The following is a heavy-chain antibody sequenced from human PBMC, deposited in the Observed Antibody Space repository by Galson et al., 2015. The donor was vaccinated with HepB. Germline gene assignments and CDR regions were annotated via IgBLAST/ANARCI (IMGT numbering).Heavy chain of an antibody. D-gene: IGHD3-22*01. CDR3: ARVGDSSGYSKEFDY. CDR1: GYTFTGYY. J-gene: IGHJ4*02. V-gene: IGHV1-2*04. CDR2: INPNSGGT. Sequence: SVKVSCKASGYTFTGYYMHWVRQAPGQGLEWMGWINPNSGGTNYAQKFQGWVTMTRDTSISTAYMELSRLRSDDTAVYYCARVGDSSGYSKEFDYWGQGTLVTVSS.